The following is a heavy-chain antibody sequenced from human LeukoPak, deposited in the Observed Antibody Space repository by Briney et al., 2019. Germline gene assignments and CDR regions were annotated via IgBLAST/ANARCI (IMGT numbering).Heavy chain of an antibody. CDR1: GGSFSGYY. Sequence: SETLSLTCAVYGGSFSGYYWSWIRQPPGKGLERIGEINHSGSTNYNPSLKSRVTISVDTSKNQFSLKPSSVTAADTAVYYCARGYYGSGSLDDAFDIWGQGTMVTVSS. V-gene: IGHV4-34*01. D-gene: IGHD3-10*01. CDR3: ARGYYGSGSLDDAFDI. CDR2: INHSGST. J-gene: IGHJ3*02.